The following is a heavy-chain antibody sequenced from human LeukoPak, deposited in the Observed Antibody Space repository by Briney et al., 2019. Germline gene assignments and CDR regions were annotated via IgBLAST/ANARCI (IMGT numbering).Heavy chain of an antibody. Sequence: SETLSLTCTVSGGSVSSYYWSWIRQPAGKGLEWIGRIYNSGSTNYNPSLKSRVTMSVDSSKNQFSLKLSSVTAADTAVYYCARSSIFYYMDVWGKGTTVTVSS. CDR3: ARSSIFYYMDV. J-gene: IGHJ6*03. CDR2: IYNSGST. CDR1: GGSVSSYY. V-gene: IGHV4-4*07. D-gene: IGHD6-6*01.